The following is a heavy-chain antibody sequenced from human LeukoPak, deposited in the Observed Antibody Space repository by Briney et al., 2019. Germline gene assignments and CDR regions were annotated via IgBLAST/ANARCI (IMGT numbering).Heavy chain of an antibody. CDR1: GGSISSYY. V-gene: IGHV4-34*01. CDR2: INHSGST. Sequence: SETLSLTCTVSGGSISSYYWSWIRQPPGKGLEWIGEINHSGSTNYNPSLKSRVTISVDTSKNQFSLKLSSVTAADTAVYYCARGQSGWYRDFVYWGQGTLVTVSS. D-gene: IGHD6-19*01. CDR3: ARGQSGWYRDFVY. J-gene: IGHJ4*02.